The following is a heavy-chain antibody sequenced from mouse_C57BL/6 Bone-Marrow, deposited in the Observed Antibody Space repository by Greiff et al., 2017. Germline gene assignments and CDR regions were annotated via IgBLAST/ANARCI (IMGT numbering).Heavy chain of an antibody. V-gene: IGHV1-81*01. CDR3: ARRRTTVVATEYFDY. CDR1: GYTFTSYG. J-gene: IGHJ2*01. Sequence: QVTLKVSGAELARPGASVKLSCKASGYTFTSYGISWVKQRTGQGLEWIGEIYPRSGNTYYNQKFKGKATLTADKSSSTAYMELRSLTSEDSAVYFCARRRTTVVATEYFDYWGQGTTLTVSS. D-gene: IGHD1-1*01. CDR2: IYPRSGNT.